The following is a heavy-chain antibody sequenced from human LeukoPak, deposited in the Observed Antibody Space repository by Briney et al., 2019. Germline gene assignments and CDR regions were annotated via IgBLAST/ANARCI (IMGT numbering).Heavy chain of an antibody. D-gene: IGHD6-19*01. CDR2: ISSSSSYI. Sequence: GGSLRLSCAASGFTFSSYSMNWVRQAPGKGLEWVSSISSSSSYIYYADSVKGRFTISRDNFKNTVYLQMNSLRAEDTAVYYCARALTDSSGWWNNWFDPWGQGTLVTVSS. J-gene: IGHJ5*02. CDR1: GFTFSSYS. V-gene: IGHV3-21*04. CDR3: ARALTDSSGWWNNWFDP.